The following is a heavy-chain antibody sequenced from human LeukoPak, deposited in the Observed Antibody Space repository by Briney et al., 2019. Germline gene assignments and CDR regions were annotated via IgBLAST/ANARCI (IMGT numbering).Heavy chain of an antibody. D-gene: IGHD6-13*01. CDR2: IDQDGSEK. V-gene: IGHV3-7*01. J-gene: IGHJ4*02. Sequence: PGGSLRLSCAASGFSFSTFWMSWVRQAPGKGLEWVANIDQDGSEKYYVGSVEGRFTISRDYAKDSLYLQINSLRVEDTAVYYCASDEQLVPQIDYWGQGTLVTVSS. CDR1: GFSFSTFW. CDR3: ASDEQLVPQIDY.